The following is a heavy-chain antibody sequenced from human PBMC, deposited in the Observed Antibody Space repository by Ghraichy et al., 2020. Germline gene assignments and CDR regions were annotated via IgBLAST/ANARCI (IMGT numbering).Heavy chain of an antibody. Sequence: SETLSLTCTVSGGSISSGGYYWSWIRQHPGKGLEWIGYIYYSGSTYYNPSLKSRVTISVDTSKNQFSLKLSSVTAADTAVYYCARGADFDWLLSYYFDYWGQGTLVTVSS. V-gene: IGHV4-31*03. J-gene: IGHJ4*02. D-gene: IGHD3-9*01. CDR1: GGSISSGGYY. CDR3: ARGADFDWLLSYYFDY. CDR2: IYYSGST.